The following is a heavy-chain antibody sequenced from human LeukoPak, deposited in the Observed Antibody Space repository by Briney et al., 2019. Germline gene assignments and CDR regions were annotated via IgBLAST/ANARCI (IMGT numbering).Heavy chain of an antibody. Sequence: GSLKVSCKASGYTLTSYDINWVRQATGQGLEWMGWMNPNSGRTGYAQNFQGRITITRNTSISTAYLELSSLRSDDTAVYYCTRETSSRYFDYWGQGTLVTVSS. J-gene: IGHJ4*02. CDR1: GYTLTSYD. CDR2: MNPNSGRT. CDR3: TRETSSRYFDY. V-gene: IGHV1-8*01.